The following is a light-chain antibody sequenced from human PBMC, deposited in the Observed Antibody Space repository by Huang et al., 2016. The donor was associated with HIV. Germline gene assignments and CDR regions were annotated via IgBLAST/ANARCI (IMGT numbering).Light chain of an antibody. J-gene: IGKJ2*01. Sequence: EIVLIQSPATLSLSPGESATLSCRASQSVSSFLAWYQQKPGQAPRLLIDDASNRATGIPARFSGSGSGTDFTLTISSLEPEDFAVYYCQQRTNWPPYTFGQGTKLEIK. V-gene: IGKV3-11*01. CDR2: DAS. CDR1: QSVSSF. CDR3: QQRTNWPPYT.